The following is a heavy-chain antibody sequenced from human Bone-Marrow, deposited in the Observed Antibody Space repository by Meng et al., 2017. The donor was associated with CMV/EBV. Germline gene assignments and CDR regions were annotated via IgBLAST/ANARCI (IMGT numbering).Heavy chain of an antibody. CDR1: GGTYSSYA. D-gene: IGHD3-9*01. V-gene: IGHV1-69*10. Sequence: SVKVSCKASGGTYSSYAISWVRQAPGQGLEWMGGIIPILGIANYAQKFQGRVTITADKSTSTAYMELSSLRSEDTAVYYCATPYYDILAGYWGEYYYGMDVWGQGTTVTVSS. CDR2: IIPILGIA. J-gene: IGHJ6*02. CDR3: ATPYYDILAGYWGEYYYGMDV.